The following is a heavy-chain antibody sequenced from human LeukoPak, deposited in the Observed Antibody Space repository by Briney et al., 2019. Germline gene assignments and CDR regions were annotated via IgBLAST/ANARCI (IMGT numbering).Heavy chain of an antibody. J-gene: IGHJ6*02. D-gene: IGHD3-16*01. CDR2: INHNGNVN. V-gene: IGHV3-7*03. Sequence: GGSLRLFCAASGFTFSSYWMNWARQAPGKGLEWVASINHNGNVNYYADSVKGRFTISRDNAKNSLYLQMSNLRAEDTAVYFCARGGGLDGWGQGATVTVSS. CDR3: ARGGGLDG. CDR1: GFTFSSYW.